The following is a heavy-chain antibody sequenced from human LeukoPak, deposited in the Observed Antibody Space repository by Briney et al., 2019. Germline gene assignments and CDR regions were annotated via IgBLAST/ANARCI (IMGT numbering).Heavy chain of an antibody. V-gene: IGHV1-46*01. J-gene: IGHJ4*02. CDR2: INPSGGST. CDR3: ARESRGWYYHY. CDR1: GYTFTSYY. Sequence: ASVKVSCKASGYTFTSYYMHWVRQAPGQGLEWMGIINPSGGSTSYAQKFQGRVTMTRDTSTSTVYMELSRLRSDDTAVYYCARESRGWYYHYGGQGNLVTVSS. D-gene: IGHD6-19*01.